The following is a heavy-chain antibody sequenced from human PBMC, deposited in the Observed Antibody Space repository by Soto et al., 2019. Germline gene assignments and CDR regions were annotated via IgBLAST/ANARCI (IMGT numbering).Heavy chain of an antibody. D-gene: IGHD4-17*01. CDR3: ARIYGDYDDFFDY. CDR2: IYYSGNT. CDR1: GGSMSSYY. J-gene: IGHJ4*02. Sequence: QVQLQESGPGLVKPSETLSLTCTVSGGSMSSYYWSWIRQPPGKGLEWIGYIYYSGNTNHNPSLKGRVTISVDTSQNQFSLKLSSVTAADTAVYYCARIYGDYDDFFDYWGQGTLVTVSS. V-gene: IGHV4-59*01.